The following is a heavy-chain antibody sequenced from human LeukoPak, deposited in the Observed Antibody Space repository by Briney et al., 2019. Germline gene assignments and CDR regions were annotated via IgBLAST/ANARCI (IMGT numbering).Heavy chain of an antibody. J-gene: IGHJ4*02. D-gene: IGHD4-17*01. CDR3: ARINRDDYGDYASDY. V-gene: IGHV3-64*01. Sequence: SGGSLRLSCAVSGFTFSTYAMPWVRQAPGRGLEYVSAISGNGRTTYYATSVKGRFTISRDNSKSTLYLQMGSLRPEDMAVYYCARINRDDYGDYASDYWGQGTLVTVSS. CDR1: GFTFSTYA. CDR2: ISGNGRTT.